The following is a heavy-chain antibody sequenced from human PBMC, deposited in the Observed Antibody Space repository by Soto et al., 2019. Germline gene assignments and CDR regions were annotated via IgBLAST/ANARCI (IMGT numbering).Heavy chain of an antibody. Sequence: GGSLILSCAASGFTFSSYAMSWVREAPGKGLEWVSTISGSGDSTYYADSVKGRFTISRDNSKNTLYLQMNSLRAEDTAVYYCAKLGSTPPPFAGPPNWGQGTLVTVSS. J-gene: IGHJ4*02. CDR3: AKLGSTPPPFAGPPN. D-gene: IGHD3-16*01. CDR1: GFTFSSYA. CDR2: ISGSGDST. V-gene: IGHV3-23*01.